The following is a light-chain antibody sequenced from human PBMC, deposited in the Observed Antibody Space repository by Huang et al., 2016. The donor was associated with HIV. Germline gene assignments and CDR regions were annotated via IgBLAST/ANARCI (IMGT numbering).Light chain of an antibody. Sequence: TQSTATLSLSPGENTTLSCRASHNIDNNLAWYQQKSGQVPSLLIYGTFARAASTADRFSGSRSGTEFTLAISSLQSEDSGLYYCQQYNMWPYTFGQGTKLEI. V-gene: IGKV3-15*01. CDR1: HNIDNN. CDR3: QQYNMWPYT. CDR2: GTF. J-gene: IGKJ2*01.